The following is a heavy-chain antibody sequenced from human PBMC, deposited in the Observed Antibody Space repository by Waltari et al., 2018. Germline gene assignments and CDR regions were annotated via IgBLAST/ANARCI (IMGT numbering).Heavy chain of an antibody. D-gene: IGHD2-8*02. V-gene: IGHV4-34*02. J-gene: IGHJ6*02. CDR1: GGSFSGYS. Sequence: QVQLQQWGAGLLQPSETLSLTCAVYGGSFSGYSWGWIRQPPGKGLEWSGEINHSENTNHNPSLRSRVTMLVDTSKSQFSLKLNSVTAADTAVYYCVRLEDCTGPGGNCYSGDSFAMDVWGQGTTVTVSS. CDR2: INHSENT. CDR3: VRLEDCTGPGGNCYSGDSFAMDV.